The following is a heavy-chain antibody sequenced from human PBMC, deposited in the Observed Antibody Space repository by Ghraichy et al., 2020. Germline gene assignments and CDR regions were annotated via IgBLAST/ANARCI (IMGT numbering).Heavy chain of an antibody. V-gene: IGHV3-21*01. J-gene: IGHJ3*02. CDR2: ITSTSSYI. CDR3: AGDPGYCSGGRCFNDAFDI. Sequence: GESLRLSCAASGFTFSSYSMSWVRQAPGKGLEWVSSITSTSSYIYYADSMKGRFTISRDNAKNSLYLQMNSLRAEDTAVYYCAGDPGYCSGGRCFNDAFDIWGQGTMVTVSS. CDR1: GFTFSSYS. D-gene: IGHD2-15*01.